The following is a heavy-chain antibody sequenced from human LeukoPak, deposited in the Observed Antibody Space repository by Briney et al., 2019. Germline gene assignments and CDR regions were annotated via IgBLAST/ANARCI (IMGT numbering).Heavy chain of an antibody. D-gene: IGHD1-7*01. CDR1: GFTFSSYE. J-gene: IGHJ4*02. CDR3: ARELSGTTSYYFDY. Sequence: GGSLRLSCAASGFTFSSYEMNWVRQAPGKGLEWVSYISTSGNTRYYADSVKGRFTISRDNAKNSLYPQMNSLRVEDTAVYYCARELSGTTSYYFDYWGQGTLVTVSS. V-gene: IGHV3-48*03. CDR2: ISTSGNTR.